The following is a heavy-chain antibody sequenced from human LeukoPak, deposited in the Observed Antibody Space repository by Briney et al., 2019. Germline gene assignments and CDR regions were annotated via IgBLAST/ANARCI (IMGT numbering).Heavy chain of an antibody. J-gene: IGHJ4*02. V-gene: IGHV1-46*01. CDR2: INPSGGST. CDR1: GYTFTSYY. D-gene: IGHD3-10*01. CDR3: ATGVAYYYGSGSPPFDY. Sequence: ASVKVSCKASGYTFTSYYMHWVRQAPGQGLEWMGIINPSGGSTSYAQKFQGRVTMTRDMSTSTVYMELSSLRSEDTAVYYCATGVAYYYGSGSPPFDYWGQGTLVTVSS.